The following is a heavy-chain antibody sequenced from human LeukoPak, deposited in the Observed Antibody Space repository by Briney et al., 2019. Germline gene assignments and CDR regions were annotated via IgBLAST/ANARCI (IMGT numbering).Heavy chain of an antibody. J-gene: IGHJ5*02. Sequence: PSETLSLTCTVSGGSISSYYWSWIRQPPGKGLEWIGYIYYSGSTNYNPSLKSRVTISVDTSKNQFSLKLSSVTAADTAMYYCARVQYYYGSGASWFDPWGQGTLVTVSS. D-gene: IGHD3-10*01. V-gene: IGHV4-59*01. CDR2: IYYSGST. CDR3: ARVQYYYGSGASWFDP. CDR1: GGSISSYY.